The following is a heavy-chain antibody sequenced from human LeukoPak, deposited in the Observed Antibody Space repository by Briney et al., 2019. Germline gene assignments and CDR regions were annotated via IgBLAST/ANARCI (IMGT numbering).Heavy chain of an antibody. CDR1: GFTFANYV. D-gene: IGHD4-23*01. V-gene: IGHV3-23*01. J-gene: IGHJ4*02. CDR2: IVGSGGNT. CDR3: AKGSGYYGSNAEYYFDY. Sequence: PGGSLRLSCAASGFTFANYVITWVRQAPGKGLEWVSDIVGSGGNTFYANSVKGRFTISRDNSKNTLYLQTSSLRAEDSALYYCAKGSGYYGSNAEYYFDYWGQGTLVTVSS.